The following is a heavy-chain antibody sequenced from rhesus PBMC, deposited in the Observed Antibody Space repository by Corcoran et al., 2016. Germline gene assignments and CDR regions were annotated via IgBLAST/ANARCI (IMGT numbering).Heavy chain of an antibody. D-gene: IGHD6-25*01. CDR2: IDVNIAGT. Sequence: QLQLQESGPGLVKPSETLSLTCAVSGGSISGYYWSWIRQPPGKGLEWIGNIDVNIAGTNYNPALKTRSTISKYTSKNQFSLNLSSVNAADTAVYDCARRGYSGSWNPFDYWGQGVLVTVSS. V-gene: IGHV4-81*01. CDR3: ARRGYSGSWNPFDY. CDR1: GGSISGYY. J-gene: IGHJ4*01.